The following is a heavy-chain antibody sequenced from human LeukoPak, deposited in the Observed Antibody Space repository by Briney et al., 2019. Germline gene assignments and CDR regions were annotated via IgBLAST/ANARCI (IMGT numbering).Heavy chain of an antibody. J-gene: IGHJ4*02. D-gene: IGHD5-18*01. Sequence: PGGSLRLSCAASGFTVSNYAMSWVRQAPGKGLEWVSVICGSGGNTYYADSLKGRFTISRDNSKNTLYLQMNSLRAEDTAVYYCAKELPRIQLWSCFGYWGQGTLVTVSS. CDR1: GFTVSNYA. V-gene: IGHV3-23*01. CDR3: AKELPRIQLWSCFGY. CDR2: ICGSGGNT.